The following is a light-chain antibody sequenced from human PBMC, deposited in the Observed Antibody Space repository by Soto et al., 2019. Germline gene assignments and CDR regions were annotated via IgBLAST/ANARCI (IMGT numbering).Light chain of an antibody. CDR3: QQYGSSGT. CDR1: QSVSSSY. CDR2: GAS. J-gene: IGKJ1*01. V-gene: IGKV3-20*01. Sequence: IVMYQSPATVSVSTGDAATLSCRASQSVSSSYLAWYQQKPGQAPRLLIYGASNRATGIPDRFSGSGSGTDFTLTISRLEPEDFAVYYCQQYGSSGTFGQGTKVDIK.